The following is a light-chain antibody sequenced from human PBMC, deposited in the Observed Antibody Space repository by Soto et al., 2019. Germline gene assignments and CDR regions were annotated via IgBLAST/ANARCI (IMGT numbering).Light chain of an antibody. Sequence: QSALTQPASVSGSPGQSITISCTGTSSDVGGYNYVSWYQQHPGKAPKLLISEVSNRPSGISNRFSGSKSGNTASLTISGLQAEDEADYYCSSYSRITPAVFGGGTKLTVL. V-gene: IGLV2-14*01. CDR2: EVS. CDR1: SSDVGGYNY. J-gene: IGLJ2*01. CDR3: SSYSRITPAV.